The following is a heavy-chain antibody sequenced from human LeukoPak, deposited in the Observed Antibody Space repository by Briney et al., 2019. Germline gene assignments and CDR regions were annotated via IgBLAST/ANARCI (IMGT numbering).Heavy chain of an antibody. CDR2: INPNSGGT. CDR1: GYTFTCYY. CDR3: AREQYYYDSSGLGSVDY. Sequence: ASVKVSCKASGYTFTCYYMHWVRQAPGQGLEWMGWINPNSGGTNYAQKFQGRVTMTRDTSISTAYMELSRLRSDDTAVYYCAREQYYYDSSGLGSVDYWGQGTLVTVSS. D-gene: IGHD3-22*01. V-gene: IGHV1-2*02. J-gene: IGHJ4*02.